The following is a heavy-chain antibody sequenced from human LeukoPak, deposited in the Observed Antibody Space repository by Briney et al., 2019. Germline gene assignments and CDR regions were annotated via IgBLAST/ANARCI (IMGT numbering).Heavy chain of an antibody. CDR2: IYTSGTT. Sequence: SETLSLTCTVSGGSISSYYRSWLRQPAGKGLEWVGRIYTSGTTNYNPSLKSRVTMSVDTSKNQFSLKLSSVTAADTAVYYCARDVVIDADAFDIWGKPAIVTVSS. D-gene: IGHD3-22*01. CDR1: GGSISSYY. J-gene: IGHJ3*02. V-gene: IGHV4-4*07. CDR3: ARDVVIDADAFDI.